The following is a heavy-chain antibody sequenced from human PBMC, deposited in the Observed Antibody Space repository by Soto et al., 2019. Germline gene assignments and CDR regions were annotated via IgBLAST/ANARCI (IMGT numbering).Heavy chain of an antibody. Sequence: QVQLVQSGAEVKKPGASVKVSCKASGYTFTSYYMHWVGQAPGQGLEWMGIINPSGGSTSYAQKFQGRVTMTRDTSTSTVYMELSSLRSEDTAVYYCARDGRSSYSSAWYYFDYWGQGTLVTVSS. V-gene: IGHV1-46*01. CDR2: INPSGGST. J-gene: IGHJ4*02. CDR1: GYTFTSYY. D-gene: IGHD6-19*01. CDR3: ARDGRSSYSSAWYYFDY.